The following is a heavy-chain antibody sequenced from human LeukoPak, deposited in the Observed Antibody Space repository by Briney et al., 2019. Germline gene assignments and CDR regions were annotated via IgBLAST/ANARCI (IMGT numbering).Heavy chain of an antibody. J-gene: IGHJ4*02. CDR2: INHSGST. CDR3: ASRLMIAVAGTGRSDYFDC. Sequence: PSETLSLTCAVYGGSFSGHYWSWMCQPPGKGLEWIGEINHSGSTNYNPSLKSRVTISVDTSKDQFSLKLSSVTAADTAVYYCASRLMIAVAGTGRSDYFDCWGQGTLVTVSS. D-gene: IGHD6-19*01. CDR1: GGSFSGHY. V-gene: IGHV4-34*01.